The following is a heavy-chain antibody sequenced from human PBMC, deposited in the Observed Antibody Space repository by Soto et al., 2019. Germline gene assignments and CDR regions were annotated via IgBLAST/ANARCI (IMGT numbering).Heavy chain of an antibody. J-gene: IGHJ4*02. CDR2: ISHSGST. CDR1: DDSINIRDW. D-gene: IGHD3-3*02. CDR3: EARHFWSGYYFSY. Sequence: XATLSLACAVSDDSINIRDWWNWFRQPPGQGLEWIGQISHSGSTNYNPSLTSRVTISVDKSKNHFSLKLTSVTAADTAVYYCEARHFWSGYYFSYWGRGTLVTVSS. V-gene: IGHV4-4*02.